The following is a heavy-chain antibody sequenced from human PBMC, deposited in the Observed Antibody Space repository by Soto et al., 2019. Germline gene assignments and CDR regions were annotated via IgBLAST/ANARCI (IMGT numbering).Heavy chain of an antibody. D-gene: IGHD3-3*01. J-gene: IGHJ4*02. CDR3: ALEMSAITYFHY. CDR2: INPHSGVT. CDR1: GYTFTDHS. V-gene: IGHV1-2*02. Sequence: QVHLVQSGAEVKKPGASVKVSCKTSGYTFTDHSLHWVRQAPGQGLEWMGWINPHSGVTVSAENCEGRVTMTRDTSINTAYMELGWLRSDDTATYYCALEMSAITYFHYWGQGTLLTVSS.